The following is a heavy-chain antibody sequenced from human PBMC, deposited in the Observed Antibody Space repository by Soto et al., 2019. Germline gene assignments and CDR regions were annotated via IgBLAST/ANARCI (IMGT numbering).Heavy chain of an antibody. Sequence: ASVKVSCKASGGTFSSYTISWVRQAPGQGLEWMGRIIPIRGIANYAQKFQGRVTMTRDKSTSTVYMELSSLRSEDTAVYYCASYSGSYLPGMDVWGQGTTVTVSS. V-gene: IGHV1-69*02. CDR2: IIPIRGIA. CDR1: GGTFSSYT. J-gene: IGHJ6*02. D-gene: IGHD1-26*01. CDR3: ASYSGSYLPGMDV.